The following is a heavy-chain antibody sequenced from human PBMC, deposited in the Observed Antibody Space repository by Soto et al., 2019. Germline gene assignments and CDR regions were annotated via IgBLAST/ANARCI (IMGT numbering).Heavy chain of an antibody. Sequence: GGSLRLSCAASGFTFSSYAMSWVRQAPGKGLEWVSAISGSGGSTYYADSVKGRFTLSRDNSKNTLYLQMNSLRAEDTAVYYCASSSLRFLEWLPRDYYYYMDVWGKGTTVTVSS. CDR2: ISGSGGST. J-gene: IGHJ6*03. V-gene: IGHV3-23*01. D-gene: IGHD3-3*01. CDR1: GFTFSSYA. CDR3: ASSSLRFLEWLPRDYYYYMDV.